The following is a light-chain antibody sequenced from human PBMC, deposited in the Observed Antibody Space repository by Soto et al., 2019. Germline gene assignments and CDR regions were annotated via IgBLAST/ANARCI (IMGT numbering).Light chain of an antibody. CDR1: QSVSSRF. V-gene: IGKV3-20*01. Sequence: EIVLTQSPGTLSLSPGERATLSCRASQSVSSRFLAWYQQKPGQAPKVLIYGASTMATGIPDRFSGSGSGTDFTLTISRLEPEDFAVYYCQQYESSRTFGQGTKVEMK. CDR3: QQYESSRT. CDR2: GAS. J-gene: IGKJ1*01.